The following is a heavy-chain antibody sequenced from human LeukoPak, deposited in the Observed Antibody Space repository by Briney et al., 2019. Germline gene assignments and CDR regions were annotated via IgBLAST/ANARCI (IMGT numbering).Heavy chain of an antibody. CDR3: AKDQEVVAITGSFDY. CDR1: GFTFSSYA. V-gene: IGHV3-33*06. Sequence: GGSLRLSCAASGFTFSSYAMHWVRQAPGKGLEWVAVIWYDGSNKYYADSVKGRFTISRDNSKNTLYLQMNSLRAEDTAVYYCAKDQEVVAITGSFDYWGQGTLVTVSS. CDR2: IWYDGSNK. J-gene: IGHJ4*02. D-gene: IGHD5-12*01.